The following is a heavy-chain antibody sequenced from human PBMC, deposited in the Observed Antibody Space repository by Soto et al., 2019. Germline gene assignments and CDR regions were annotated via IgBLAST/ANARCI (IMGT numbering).Heavy chain of an antibody. Sequence: PGGALRLSCAAPGFPFSSYAMDWVRQTPGEGLEWVSSISAGTTYIDYADSVRGRFIISRDNSKNTLYLQMNSLRAEDTAVYYCARDNSSSWYGQTNWFDPWGQGTLVTAPQ. CDR2: ISAGTTYI. CDR3: ARDNSSSWYGQTNWFDP. V-gene: IGHV3-21*01. D-gene: IGHD6-13*01. CDR1: GFPFSSYA. J-gene: IGHJ5*02.